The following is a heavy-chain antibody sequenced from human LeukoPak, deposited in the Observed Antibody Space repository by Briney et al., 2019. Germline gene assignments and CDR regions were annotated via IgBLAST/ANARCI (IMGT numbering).Heavy chain of an antibody. D-gene: IGHD6-13*01. CDR2: ISYDGSNK. J-gene: IGHJ4*02. CDR1: GFTFSSYA. V-gene: IGHV3-30-3*01. Sequence: PGRSLRLSCAASGFTFSSYAMHWVRQAPGKGLEWVAVISYDGSNKYYADSVKGRFTISRDNSKNTLYLQMNSLRAEDTAVYYCARDQGTHSSSWYYFDYWGQGTLVTVSS. CDR3: ARDQGTHSSSWYYFDY.